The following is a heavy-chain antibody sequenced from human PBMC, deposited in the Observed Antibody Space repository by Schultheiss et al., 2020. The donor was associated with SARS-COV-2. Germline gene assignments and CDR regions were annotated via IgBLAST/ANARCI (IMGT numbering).Heavy chain of an antibody. V-gene: IGHV1-2*02. CDR1: GYTFTGYY. D-gene: IGHD1-20*01. J-gene: IGHJ6*02. CDR2: INPNSGGT. CDR3: ARGWYNWPERSMDV. Sequence: ASVKVSCKASGYTFTGYYMHWVRQAPGQGLGWMGWINPNSGGTNYAQKFQGRVTMTRDTSISTAYMELSRLRSDDTAVYYCARGWYNWPERSMDVWGQGTTVTVSS.